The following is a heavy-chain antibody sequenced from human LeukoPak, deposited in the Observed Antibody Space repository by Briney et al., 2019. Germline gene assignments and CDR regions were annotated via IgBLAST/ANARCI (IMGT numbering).Heavy chain of an antibody. CDR2: MNANSGNT. CDR1: GYTFTSND. Sequence: GASVKVSCKGSGYTFTSNDINWVRQATGEGGEWMGWMNANSGNTGYAQKFQGRVTITRNTSISTAYMELSSLRSEDTAVYCCARGREQWLVIGGYNWFDPWGQGTLVTVSS. J-gene: IGHJ5*02. D-gene: IGHD6-19*01. CDR3: ARGREQWLVIGGYNWFDP. V-gene: IGHV1-8*01.